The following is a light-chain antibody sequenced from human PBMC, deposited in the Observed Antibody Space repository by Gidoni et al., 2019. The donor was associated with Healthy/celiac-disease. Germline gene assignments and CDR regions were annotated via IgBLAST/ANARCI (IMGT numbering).Light chain of an antibody. Sequence: EIVMTQSPATLSVSPGERATLSCRASQSVRSNLAWYQQKPGQAPRLLIYGASTRATGIPARFSGSGSGTEFTLTISSLQSEDFAVYYCQQSGTFGQGTKVEIK. CDR1: QSVRSN. J-gene: IGKJ1*01. V-gene: IGKV3-15*01. CDR3: QQSGT. CDR2: GAS.